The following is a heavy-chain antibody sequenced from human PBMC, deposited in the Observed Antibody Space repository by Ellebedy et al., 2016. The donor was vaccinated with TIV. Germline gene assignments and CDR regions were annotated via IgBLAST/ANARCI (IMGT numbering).Heavy chain of an antibody. CDR2: ISGSGGST. CDR1: GFTFSSYA. Sequence: GGSLRLSCAASGFTFSSYAMSWVRQAPGKGLEWVSAISGSGGSTYYADSVKGRFTISRDNSKNTLYLQMNSLRAEDTAVYYCAKDSTYSYGLTAPYYYYGMDVWGQGTTVTVSS. V-gene: IGHV3-23*01. J-gene: IGHJ6*02. CDR3: AKDSTYSYGLTAPYYYYGMDV. D-gene: IGHD5-18*01.